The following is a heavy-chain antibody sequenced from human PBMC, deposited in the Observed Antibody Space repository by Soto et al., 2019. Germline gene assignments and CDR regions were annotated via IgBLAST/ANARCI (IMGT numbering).Heavy chain of an antibody. CDR3: ARDLGSGYDPGDY. CDR2: IIPLFGTT. Sequence: QVQLVQSGAEVKKPGSSVKVSCKASGDTFSGYSISWVRQAPGQGLEWMGGIIPLFGTTNYAQRFQDRVTITADISTSTAYMELSSLTSEDTAIYYCARDLGSGYDPGDYWGQGTLVIVSS. J-gene: IGHJ4*02. CDR1: GDTFSGYS. V-gene: IGHV1-69*14. D-gene: IGHD5-12*01.